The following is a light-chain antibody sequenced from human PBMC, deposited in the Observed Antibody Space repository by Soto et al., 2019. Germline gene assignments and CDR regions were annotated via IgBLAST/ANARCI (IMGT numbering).Light chain of an antibody. CDR2: EVS. CDR1: SSDVGGYNY. J-gene: IGLJ2*01. V-gene: IGLV2-8*01. CDR3: SSYAGSNNFGV. Sequence: QSALTQPPSASGSPGQSVTISCTGTSSDVGGYNYVSWYQQHPGKAPKLMIYEVSKRPSGVPDRFSGSKSGNTASLTVSGLQAEDEADYYCSSYAGSNNFGVFGGGTKVT.